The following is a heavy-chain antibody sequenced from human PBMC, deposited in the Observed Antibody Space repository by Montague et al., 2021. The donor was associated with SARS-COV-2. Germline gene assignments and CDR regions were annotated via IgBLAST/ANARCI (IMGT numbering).Heavy chain of an antibody. Sequence: SLRLSCAASGFIFSSYWIHWVRQAPGKGPVWVSRINSDGSSTSYADSVKGRFTISRDNAKNTLYLQMNSLRAEDTAVYYCAKDADPVVVAAKPDYWGQGTLVTVSS. V-gene: IGHV3-74*01. CDR2: INSDGSST. CDR3: AKDADPVVVAAKPDY. J-gene: IGHJ4*02. D-gene: IGHD2-15*01. CDR1: GFIFSSYW.